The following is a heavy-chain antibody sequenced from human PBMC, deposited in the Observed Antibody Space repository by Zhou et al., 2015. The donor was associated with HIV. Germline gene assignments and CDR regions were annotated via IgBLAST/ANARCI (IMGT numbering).Heavy chain of an antibody. CDR3: ARLLGDTSAYSNAFDF. J-gene: IGHJ3*01. Sequence: QVQLVQSGAEVKKPGSSVKVSCKASGGTFSSYAISWVRQAPGQGLEWMGGIIPVFGTADYAQKFQDRVTITADKSTSTAYMELSRLRSENTAVYYCARLLGDTSAYSNAFDFWGQGTTVTVSS. D-gene: IGHD3-22*01. CDR1: GGTFSSYA. V-gene: IGHV1-69*06. CDR2: IIPVFGTA.